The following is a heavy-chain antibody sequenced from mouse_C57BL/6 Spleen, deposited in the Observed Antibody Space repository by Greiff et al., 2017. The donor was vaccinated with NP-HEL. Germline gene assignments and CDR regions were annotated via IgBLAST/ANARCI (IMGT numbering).Heavy chain of an antibody. D-gene: IGHD2-4*01. CDR3: ARPYDYDVPFAY. CDR1: GYTFTSYW. V-gene: IGHV1-64*01. Sequence: QVQLQQPGAELVKPGASVKLSCKASGYTFTSYWMHWVKQRPGQGLEWIGMIHPNSGSTNYNEKFKSKATLTVDKSSSTAYMQLSSLTSEDSAVYYCARPYDYDVPFAYWGQGTLVTVSA. J-gene: IGHJ3*01. CDR2: IHPNSGST.